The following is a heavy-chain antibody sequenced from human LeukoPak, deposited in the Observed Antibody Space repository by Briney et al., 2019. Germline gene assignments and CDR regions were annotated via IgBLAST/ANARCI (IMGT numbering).Heavy chain of an antibody. Sequence: PGGSLRLPCAASGFTVSSNYMRWVRQAPAKGLEWVSVIYSGCSTYYAESVQGRFTISRDNSKITLYLQMNSVRAEDTAVYYCASVRTWVWYFDYWGQGNLITVSA. V-gene: IGHV3-53*01. CDR1: GFTVSSNY. CDR2: IYSGCST. CDR3: ASVRTWVWYFDY. J-gene: IGHJ4*02. D-gene: IGHD3-16*01.